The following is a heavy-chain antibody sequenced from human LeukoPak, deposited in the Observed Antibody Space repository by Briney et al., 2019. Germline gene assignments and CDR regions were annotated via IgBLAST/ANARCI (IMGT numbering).Heavy chain of an antibody. D-gene: IGHD3-3*01. J-gene: IGHJ4*02. V-gene: IGHV3-30*18. CDR3: AKDPNPKYYDFWSGPFDY. CDR2: ISHDGSNK. Sequence: HPGGSLRLSCAASGFTFSSYGMHWVRQAPGKGLEWVAVISHDGSNKYYADSVKGRFTISRDNSKNTLYLQMNSLRAEDTAVYYCAKDPNPKYYDFWSGPFDYWGQGTLVTVFS. CDR1: GFTFSSYG.